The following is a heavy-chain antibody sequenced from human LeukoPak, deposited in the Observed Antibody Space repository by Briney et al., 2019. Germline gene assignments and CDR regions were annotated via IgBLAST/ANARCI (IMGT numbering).Heavy chain of an antibody. CDR3: AKDPVIAAAGFIDY. D-gene: IGHD6-13*01. J-gene: IGHJ4*02. CDR2: ISYDGSNK. Sequence: GGSLRLSCAASGFTFSSYGMHWVRQAPGKGLEWVAVISYDGSNKYYADSVKGRFTISRDNSKNMLYLQMNSLRAEDTAVYYCAKDPVIAAAGFIDYWGQGTLVTVSS. CDR1: GFTFSSYG. V-gene: IGHV3-30*18.